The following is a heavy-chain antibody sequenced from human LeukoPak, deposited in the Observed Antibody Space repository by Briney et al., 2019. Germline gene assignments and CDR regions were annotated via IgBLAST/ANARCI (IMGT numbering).Heavy chain of an antibody. V-gene: IGHV3-21*01. Sequence: GGSLRLSCAASGFTFSTYSMNWVRQAPGKGLEWVSFIISSRSYIYYADSVKGRFTISRDNSKNTLYLQMNSLRAEDTAVYYCARGPSGYHNTGGQGTLVTVSS. D-gene: IGHD5-12*01. CDR2: IISSRSYI. CDR1: GFTFSTYS. CDR3: ARGPSGYHNT. J-gene: IGHJ4*02.